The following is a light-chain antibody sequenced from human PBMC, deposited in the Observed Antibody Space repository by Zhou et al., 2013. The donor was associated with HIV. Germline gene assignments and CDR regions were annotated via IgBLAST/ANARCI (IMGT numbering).Light chain of an antibody. V-gene: IGLV2-8*01. CDR2: EVN. CDR3: GSYAGSSRWI. CDR1: SSDVGGYNY. Sequence: QSALTQPPSASGTPGQSVTISCTGTSSDVGGYNYVAWYQLHPGKVPKIMIYEVNKRPSGVPDRFSGSKSGNTASLTVSGLQAEDEAEYYCGSYAGSSRWIFGGGPSWTVL. J-gene: IGLJ2*01.